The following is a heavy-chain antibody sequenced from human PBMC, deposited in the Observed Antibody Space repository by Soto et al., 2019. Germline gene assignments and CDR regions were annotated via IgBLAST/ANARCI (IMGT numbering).Heavy chain of an antibody. CDR2: IYNDGSYT. CDR1: GFIFKMYW. CDR3: TRGTRRISTGTGAY. D-gene: IGHD3-10*01. J-gene: IGHJ4*02. V-gene: IGHV3-74*01. Sequence: EVQLVESGGGLVPPGGSVRLSCAASGFIFKMYWMHWVRQTPGKGLVWISRIYNDGSYTDYADSVKGRFTISRDNVNDTLYLQMNNLRAEDSGLYYCTRGTRRISTGTGAYWGQGTQVTVSS.